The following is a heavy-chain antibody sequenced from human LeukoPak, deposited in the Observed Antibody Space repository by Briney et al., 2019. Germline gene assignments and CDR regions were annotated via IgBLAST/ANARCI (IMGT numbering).Heavy chain of an antibody. CDR1: GYSISSGYY. CDR2: IYHSGST. CDR3: ARVLGIRAYADS. D-gene: IGHD7-27*01. V-gene: IGHV4-38-2*02. J-gene: IGHJ5*01. Sequence: PSETLSLTCTVSGYSISSGYYWGWIRQPPGKGMEWIASIYHSGSTYYNPSLKSRVTIPLDTSNNQFSLKLNSVTAADTAVYYCARVLGIRAYADSWGQGTLVTVSS.